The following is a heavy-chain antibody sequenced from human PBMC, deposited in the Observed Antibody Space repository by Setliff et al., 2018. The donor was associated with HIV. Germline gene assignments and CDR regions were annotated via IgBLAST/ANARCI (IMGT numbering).Heavy chain of an antibody. CDR2: IYYSGST. D-gene: IGHD3-3*01. J-gene: IGHJ3*02. CDR1: GGPISSYY. V-gene: IGHV4-59*01. Sequence: SETLSLTCTVSGGPISSYYWSWIRQPPGKGLEWIGYIYYSGSTNYNPSLKSRVTISVDTSKNQFSLKLSSVTAADTAVYYCARDRKSLGYNFWSGFRPDAAFDIWGQGTMVTVSS. CDR3: ARDRKSLGYNFWSGFRPDAAFDI.